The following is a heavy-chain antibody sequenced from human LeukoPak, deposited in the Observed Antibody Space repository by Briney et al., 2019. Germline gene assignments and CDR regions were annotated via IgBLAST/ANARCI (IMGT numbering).Heavy chain of an antibody. CDR1: GFNLGAFW. Sequence: GGSLRLSCAASGFNLGAFWMSWVRQAPGKGLEWVANIKEDGSTKFYVDSVKGRFTISRDNAKNSLYLQMNSLRAEDTAMYFCARDGGYCSGITCPGDLWGQGTLVTVS. D-gene: IGHD2-2*01. CDR2: IKEDGSTK. CDR3: ARDGGYCSGITCPGDL. V-gene: IGHV3-7*01. J-gene: IGHJ4*02.